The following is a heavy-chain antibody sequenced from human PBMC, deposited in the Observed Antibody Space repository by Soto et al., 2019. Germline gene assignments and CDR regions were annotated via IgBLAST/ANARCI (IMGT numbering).Heavy chain of an antibody. Sequence: GDTLELSVECCGNIITSYSIPWLRQVRGKGLEWVGVIYPGDSDTRYSPSFQGQVTISADKSISTTYLQWSSLKASDTAMYYCARHVAKYYYDTSGYLDYYYSVMDFLVQGTTVTVSS. D-gene: IGHD3-22*01. V-gene: IGHV5-51*01. CDR3: ARHVAKYYYDTSGYLDYYYSVMDF. CDR2: IYPGDSDT. J-gene: IGHJ6*02. CDR1: GNIITSYS.